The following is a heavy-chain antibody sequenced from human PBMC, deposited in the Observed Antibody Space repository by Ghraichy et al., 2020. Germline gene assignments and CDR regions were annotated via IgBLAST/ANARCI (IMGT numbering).Heavy chain of an antibody. V-gene: IGHV1-2*02. D-gene: IGHD3-10*01. CDR2: INPNSGGT. J-gene: IGHJ5*02. CDR3: ARDSESYGSWSRSFLLFDP. CDR1: GYTFTGYY. Sequence: ASVKVSCKASGYTFTGYYMHWVRQAPGQGLEWMGWINPNSGGTNYAQKFQGRVTMTRDTSISTAYMELSRLRSDDTAVYYCARDSESYGSWSRSFLLFDPWGQGTLVTVSS.